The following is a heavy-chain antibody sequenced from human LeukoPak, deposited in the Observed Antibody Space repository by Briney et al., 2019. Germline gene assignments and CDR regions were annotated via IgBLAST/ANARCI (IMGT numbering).Heavy chain of an antibody. J-gene: IGHJ5*02. CDR1: GGSISSGGYY. Sequence: SETLSLTCTVSGGSISSGGYYWSWIRQPPGKGLEWIGCIYCSGTIYYNPSLKRRVTFSVDTSTNQFSLELSSMTAADTAVYYCARDGTSDRYSWFDTWGQGILVIASS. CDR3: ARDGTSDRYSWFDT. CDR2: IYCSGTI. V-gene: IGHV4-61*08. D-gene: IGHD1-14*01.